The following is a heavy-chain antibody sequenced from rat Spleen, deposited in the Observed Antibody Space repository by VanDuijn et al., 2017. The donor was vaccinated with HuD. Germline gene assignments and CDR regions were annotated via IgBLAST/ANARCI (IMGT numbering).Heavy chain of an antibody. CDR2: IWSHGGI. J-gene: IGHJ2*01. CDR3: ARGSVFFDY. V-gene: IGHV2-47*01. Sequence: VQLVETGGGLVQPGRSLKLSCVASGFTFNRYWMYWVRQAPGKGLEWMGVIWSHGGIDYNSAIKSRLSISRDTSKSQVFLKMNSLQTEDTAMYFCARGSVFFDYWGQGVMVTVSS. CDR1: GFTFNRYW.